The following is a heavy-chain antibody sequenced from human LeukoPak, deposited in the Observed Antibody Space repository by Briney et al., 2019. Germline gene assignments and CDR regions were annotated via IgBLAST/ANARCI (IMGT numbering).Heavy chain of an antibody. Sequence: GGSLRLSCAASGFTFSSYAMSWVRQAPGKGLEWVSAISGSGGSTYYADSVKGRFTISRDNSKNTLYLQMNSLRAEDTAVYYCAKVSLIVVVTAHPYYFDYWGQGTLVTVSS. J-gene: IGHJ4*02. CDR1: GFTFSSYA. D-gene: IGHD2-21*02. CDR2: ISGSGGST. V-gene: IGHV3-23*01. CDR3: AKVSLIVVVTAHPYYFDY.